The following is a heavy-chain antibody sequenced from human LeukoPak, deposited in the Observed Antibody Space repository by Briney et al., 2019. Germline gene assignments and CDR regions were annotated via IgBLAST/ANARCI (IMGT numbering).Heavy chain of an antibody. J-gene: IGHJ4*02. Sequence: ASVKVSCKVSGYTLTELSRHWVRQAPGKGLEWMGGFDPEDGETIYAQKFQGRVTMTEDTSTDTAYMELSSLRSEDTAVYYCAILSSIAARSYFDYWGQGTLVTVSS. CDR3: AILSSIAARSYFDY. D-gene: IGHD6-6*01. V-gene: IGHV1-24*01. CDR2: FDPEDGET. CDR1: GYTLTELS.